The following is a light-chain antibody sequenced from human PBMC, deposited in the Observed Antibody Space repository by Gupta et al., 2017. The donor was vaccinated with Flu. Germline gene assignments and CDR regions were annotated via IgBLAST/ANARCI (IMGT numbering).Light chain of an antibody. J-gene: IGLJ3*02. V-gene: IGLV2-14*01. CDR3: SSYTGANTLV. CDR1: SSDVGAYSH. CDR2: EVN. Sequence: QSALTQPASVSGSPGQSITIYCTGTSSDVGAYSHVSWYQQYPGKVPKLMIYEVNNRPSGVSNRFSGSKSGNTASLTISGLQTEDEAHYYCSSYTGANTLVFGGGTRLTVL.